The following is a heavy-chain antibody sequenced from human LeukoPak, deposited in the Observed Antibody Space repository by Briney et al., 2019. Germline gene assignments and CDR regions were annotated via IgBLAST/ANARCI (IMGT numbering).Heavy chain of an antibody. Sequence: GGSLRLSCAASGFTFNTYAIYWVRQAPGKGLEWVSGICGSGGCTYYADSVKGRFTIARDNSKNTVYLQMNSLTADDTAVYYCAKTTVGYSSGRYPGWPADCWGQGTLVTVSP. D-gene: IGHD6-19*01. CDR3: AKTTVGYSSGRYPGWPADC. V-gene: IGHV3-23*01. CDR1: GFTFNTYA. CDR2: ICGSGGCT. J-gene: IGHJ4*02.